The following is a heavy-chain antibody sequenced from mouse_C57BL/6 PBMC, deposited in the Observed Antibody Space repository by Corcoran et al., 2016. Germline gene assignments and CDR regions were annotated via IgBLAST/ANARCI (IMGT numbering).Heavy chain of an antibody. Sequence: EVQLPQSGAELVRPRASVKLTCTASGFNIKDYYMHWVTQRPEQGLEWIGRIDPEDGDTEYAPKFQGKATMTADTSSNTAYLQLSSLTSEDTAVYYCTRITTVVESDWYFDVWGTGTTVTVSS. CDR2: IDPEDGDT. CDR3: TRITTVVESDWYFDV. D-gene: IGHD1-1*01. V-gene: IGHV14-1*01. J-gene: IGHJ1*03. CDR1: GFNIKDYY.